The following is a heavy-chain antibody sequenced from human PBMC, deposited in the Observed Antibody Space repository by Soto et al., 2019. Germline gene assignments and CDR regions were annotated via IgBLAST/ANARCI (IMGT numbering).Heavy chain of an antibody. D-gene: IGHD2-21*01. CDR2: IYHSGNI. J-gene: IGHJ5*02. CDR3: ARIPPP. V-gene: IGHV4-30-2*01. Sequence: PSETLSLTCAVSGGSISSGGYSWSWIRQPPGKGLEWIGYIYHSGNIYYNPSLKSRVTISVDRSKNQFSLKLSSVTAADTAVYYCARIPPPWGQGTLVTVSS. CDR1: GGSISSGGYS.